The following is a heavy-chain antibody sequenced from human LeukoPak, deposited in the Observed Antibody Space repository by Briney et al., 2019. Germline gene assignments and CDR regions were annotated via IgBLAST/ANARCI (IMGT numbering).Heavy chain of an antibody. CDR3: AKGLERMRWLQFSGY. V-gene: IGHV3-30*18. J-gene: IGHJ4*02. CDR2: ISYDGSNK. Sequence: GRSLRLSCAASGFTFSSYGMHWVRQAPGKGLERVAVISYDGSNKYYADSVKGRFTISRDNSKNTLYLQMNSLRAEDTAVYYCAKGLERMRWLQFSGYWGQGTLVTVSS. D-gene: IGHD5-24*01. CDR1: GFTFSSYG.